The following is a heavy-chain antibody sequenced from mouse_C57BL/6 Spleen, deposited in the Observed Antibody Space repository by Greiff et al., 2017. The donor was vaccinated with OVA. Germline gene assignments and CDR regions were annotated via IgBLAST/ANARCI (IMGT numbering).Heavy chain of an antibody. CDR2: ISYDGSN. Sequence: EVKLQESGPGLVKPSQSLSLTCSVTGYSITSGYYWNWIRQFPGNKLEWMGYISYDGSNKYNPSLKNRISITRDTSKNQFFLKLNSVTTEDTATYYCARDLQYYGSSFDYWGQGTTLTVSS. CDR1: GYSITSGYY. D-gene: IGHD1-1*01. CDR3: ARDLQYYGSSFDY. J-gene: IGHJ2*01. V-gene: IGHV3-6*01.